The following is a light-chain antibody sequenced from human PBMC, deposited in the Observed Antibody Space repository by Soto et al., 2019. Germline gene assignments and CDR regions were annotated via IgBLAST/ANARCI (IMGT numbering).Light chain of an antibody. Sequence: DIQMTQSPSTLSASVGDRVTITYRASQKISSWLAWYQQKPGKAPKLLIFDASSLQSGVPSRFSGSGSGTEFTLTISSLQPDDFATYYCQQYDDYSPVTFGQGTKLEI. V-gene: IGKV1-5*01. CDR1: QKISSW. CDR3: QQYDDYSPVT. J-gene: IGKJ2*01. CDR2: DAS.